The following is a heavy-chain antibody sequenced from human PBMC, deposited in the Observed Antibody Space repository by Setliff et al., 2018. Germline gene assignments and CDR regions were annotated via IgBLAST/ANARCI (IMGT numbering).Heavy chain of an antibody. J-gene: IGHJ4*02. V-gene: IGHV4-39*07. CDR3: ARGYCSGGRCYETAWAY. Sequence: PSETLSLTCTVSGDSISSSRYYWAWIRQPPGKGLEWIGNIYYSGTTYSNPSLKSRLTISLDTSQNQFSLNLSSVTAADTAVYYCARGYCSGGRCYETAWAYWGQGTLVTVSS. CDR1: GDSISSSRYY. CDR2: IYYSGTT. D-gene: IGHD2-15*01.